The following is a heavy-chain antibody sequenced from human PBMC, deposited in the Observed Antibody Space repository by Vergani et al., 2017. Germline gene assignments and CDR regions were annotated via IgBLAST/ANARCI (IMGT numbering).Heavy chain of an antibody. J-gene: IGHJ6*02. CDR2: LYSGGST. CDR3: ARAYCSSTSCHPYYYGMDV. D-gene: IGHD2-2*01. V-gene: IGHV3-53*05. Sequence: EVQLVETGGGLIQPGGSLRLSCAASGFTVSSNYMRWVRQAPGRGLEWVSVLYSGGSTYYADSVKGRFTISRDNSKNTLYLQMNSLRAEDTAVYYCARAYCSSTSCHPYYYGMDVWGQGTTVTVSS. CDR1: GFTVSSNY.